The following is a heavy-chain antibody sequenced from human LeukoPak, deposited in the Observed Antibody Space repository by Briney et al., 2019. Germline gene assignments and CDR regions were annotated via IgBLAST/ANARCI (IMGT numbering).Heavy chain of an antibody. J-gene: IGHJ5*02. CDR1: GGSISSYY. Sequence: TSETLSLTCTVSGGSISSYYWSWIRQPAGKGLEWIGRIYTSGSTNYNPSLKSRVTMSVDTSKNQFSLKLSSVTAADTAVYYCARGGRPYYYGSGKRFDPWGQGTLVTVSS. CDR2: IYTSGST. D-gene: IGHD3-10*01. CDR3: ARGGRPYYYGSGKRFDP. V-gene: IGHV4-4*07.